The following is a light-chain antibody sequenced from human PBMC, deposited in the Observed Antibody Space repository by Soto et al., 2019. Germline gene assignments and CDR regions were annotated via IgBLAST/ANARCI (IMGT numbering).Light chain of an antibody. J-gene: IGLJ2*01. CDR3: SSYTSSSTLV. CDR1: GSDVGGYNY. CDR2: DVS. Sequence: SALTQPASVSGSPGQSITISCTGTGSDVGGYNYVSWYQQHPGKGPKLIIYDVSNRPSGVSNRFSGSKSDNTASLTISGLQADDEADYYCSSYTSSSTLVFGGGTKLTVL. V-gene: IGLV2-14*01.